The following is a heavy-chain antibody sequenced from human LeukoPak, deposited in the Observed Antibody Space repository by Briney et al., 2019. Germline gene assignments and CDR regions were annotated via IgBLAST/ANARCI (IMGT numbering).Heavy chain of an antibody. CDR3: ARAPHYDFWSGLATRRYYYYGMDV. CDR1: GYTFTSYD. CDR2: MNPNSGNT. Sequence: ASVKVSCKASGYTFTSYDTNWVRQATGQGLEWMGWMNPNSGNTGYAQKFQGRVTMTRNTSISTAYMELSSLRSEDTAVYYCARAPHYDFWSGLATRRYYYYGMDVWGQGTTVTVSS. V-gene: IGHV1-8*01. J-gene: IGHJ6*02. D-gene: IGHD3-3*01.